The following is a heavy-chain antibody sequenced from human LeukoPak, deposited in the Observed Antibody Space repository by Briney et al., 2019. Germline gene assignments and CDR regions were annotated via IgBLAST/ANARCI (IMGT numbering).Heavy chain of an antibody. V-gene: IGHV4-39*01. CDR2: IYNSGTT. Sequence: PSETLSLTCAVSGGSIRNSSFYWGWIRQPPGKGLEWIASIYNSGTTYYNPSIKSRITIFVDTSKNQVSLKLRSVTAADTAVYYCARHAVVGKWLQFYYFNHWGQGSLVTVSS. D-gene: IGHD5-24*01. CDR3: ARHAVVGKWLQFYYFNH. J-gene: IGHJ4*02. CDR1: GGSIRNSSFY.